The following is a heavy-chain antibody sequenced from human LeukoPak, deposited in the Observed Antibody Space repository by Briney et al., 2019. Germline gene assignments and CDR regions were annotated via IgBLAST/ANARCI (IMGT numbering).Heavy chain of an antibody. CDR2: ISGDGGRT. CDR3: CTIPRGYYYHNYIDV. Sequence: PGASLRLSCAASGLTFNDYAMHWVRQTPGKGLEWVSVISGDGGRTYYADSVKGRFTISRDNSRNSLYLQLRSLRTEDTAFYYCCTIPRGYYYHNYIDVWGKGATVIVSS. D-gene: IGHD3-3*01. J-gene: IGHJ6*03. V-gene: IGHV3-43*02. CDR1: GLTFNDYA.